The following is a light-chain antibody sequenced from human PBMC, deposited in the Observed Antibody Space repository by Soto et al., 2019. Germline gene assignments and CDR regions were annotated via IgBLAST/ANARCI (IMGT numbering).Light chain of an antibody. Sequence: DIVVTQSPLSLPVTPGESASISCRSSQSLLKSDGSNHLDWYLQKPGQSPQLLIYLGSNRASGVPDRFSGSGSGTDFTLKISRVEAEDVGIYYCMQGIQISQTFGQGTKVEIK. CDR2: LGS. V-gene: IGKV2-28*01. CDR3: MQGIQISQT. CDR1: QSLLKSDGSNH. J-gene: IGKJ1*01.